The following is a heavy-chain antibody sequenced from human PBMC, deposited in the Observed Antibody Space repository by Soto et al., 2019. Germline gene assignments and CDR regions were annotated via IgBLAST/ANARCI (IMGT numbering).Heavy chain of an antibody. D-gene: IGHD6-13*01. J-gene: IGHJ4*02. CDR1: GYTLIELS. CDR2: FDPEDGNT. V-gene: IGHV1-24*01. Sequence: QVQLVQSGAEVKKPGASVKVSCKVSGYTLIELSMHWVRQAPGKGLEWMGGFDPEDGNTVHAQKFQGRVTLTEDTSTDTAYMELSSLRSEDTAVYYCASHSAYYSSWYNYWGQGTLVTVSS. CDR3: ASHSAYYSSWYNY.